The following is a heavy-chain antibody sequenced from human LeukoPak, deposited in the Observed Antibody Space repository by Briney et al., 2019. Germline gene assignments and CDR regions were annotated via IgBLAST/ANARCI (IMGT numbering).Heavy chain of an antibody. J-gene: IGHJ3*02. CDR1: GFTFSSYW. V-gene: IGHV3-74*01. CDR3: ASPRDIVVADAFDI. D-gene: IGHD2-15*01. CDR2: INSDGSST. Sequence: GGSLRLSCAASGFTFSSYWMHWVRQAPGKGLVWVSRINSDGSSTSYADSVKGRFTISRDNAKNTLYLQMNSLRAEDTAVYYCASPRDIVVADAFDIWGQGTMVTVSS.